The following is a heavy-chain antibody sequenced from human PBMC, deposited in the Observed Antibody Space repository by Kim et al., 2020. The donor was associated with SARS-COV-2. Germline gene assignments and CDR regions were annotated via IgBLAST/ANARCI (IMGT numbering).Heavy chain of an antibody. J-gene: IGHJ4*02. CDR3: ARDLGTFGGNSYFYY. CDR1: GFTFSSYS. Sequence: GGSLRLSCAASGFTFSSYSMNWVRQAPGKGLEWVSSISSSSTYIYYADSLKGRFTISRDNAKNSLYLQMNSLRAEDTAVYYCARDLGTFGGNSYFYYWGQGTLVTVSS. V-gene: IGHV3-21*01. CDR2: ISSSSTYI. D-gene: IGHD2-21*02.